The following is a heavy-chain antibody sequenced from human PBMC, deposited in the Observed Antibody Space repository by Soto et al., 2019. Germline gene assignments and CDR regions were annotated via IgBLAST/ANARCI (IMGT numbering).Heavy chain of an antibody. J-gene: IGHJ4*02. V-gene: IGHV3-23*01. CDR3: ATSFQYFDN. CDR2: ISGTASRT. Sequence: GGSLRLSCAGSGFTPTTTPLSWVRQPPGKGLEWVTTISGTASRTYYVDSVKGRFFISRDNSKNTVTLQMTNLTVDDTAVYYCATSFQYFDNWGQGTQVTVSS. CDR1: GFTPTTTP.